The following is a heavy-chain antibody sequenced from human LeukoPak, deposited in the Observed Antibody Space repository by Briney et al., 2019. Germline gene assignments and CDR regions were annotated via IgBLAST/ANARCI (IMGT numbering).Heavy chain of an antibody. D-gene: IGHD3-22*01. CDR1: GFTFSNAW. J-gene: IGHJ4*02. Sequence: GGSLRLSCAASGFTFSNAWMSWVRQAPGKGLEWVGRIKSKTDGGSTDYAAPVKGRFTISRDDSKNTLFLQMNSLKTEDTAVYYCTTSLTSGYYIDYWGQGTLATVSS. CDR2: IKSKTDGGST. CDR3: TTSLTSGYYIDY. V-gene: IGHV3-15*01.